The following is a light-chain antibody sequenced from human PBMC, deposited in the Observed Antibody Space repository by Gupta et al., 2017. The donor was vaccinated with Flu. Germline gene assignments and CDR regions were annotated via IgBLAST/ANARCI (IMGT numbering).Light chain of an antibody. CDR1: ELKRKF. CDR3: YAGSTDRGV. Sequence: SSELTQPSSVSVYAGQTATITCSGDELKRKFGRWIQQKPGQTPVLVIYRDTERPSGIPERFSDSTSGTTVTLIIIGVQVEDEADYYCYAGSTDRGVFGGGTRVTVL. J-gene: IGLJ3*02. V-gene: IGLV3-27*01. CDR2: RDT.